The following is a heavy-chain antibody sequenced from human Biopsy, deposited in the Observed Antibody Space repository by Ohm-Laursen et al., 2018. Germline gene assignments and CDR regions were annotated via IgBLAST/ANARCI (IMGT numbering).Heavy chain of an antibody. D-gene: IGHD2-8*01. CDR1: SYTFTDYN. CDR3: ARDPLNGHKHFDY. Sequence: SAKASCKASSYTFTDYNIHWVRQAPGQGLEWLGYINCKTGATNYTQKFQGTVTMTRDTSISTAYLVLGSLRSADTAIYYCARDPLNGHKHFDYWGQGSLVTVSS. J-gene: IGHJ4*02. V-gene: IGHV1-2*02. CDR2: INCKTGAT.